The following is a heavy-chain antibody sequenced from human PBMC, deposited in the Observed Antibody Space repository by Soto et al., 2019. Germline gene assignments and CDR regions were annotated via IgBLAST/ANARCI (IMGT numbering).Heavy chain of an antibody. D-gene: IGHD5-12*01. V-gene: IGHV3-7*01. CDR1: GFTFSSYW. CDR3: ARDPNIVATMGSIYYYYGMDV. CDR2: IKQDGSEK. Sequence: EVQLVESGGGLVQPGGSLRLSCAASGFTFSSYWMRWVRQAPGKGLEWVANIKQDGSEKYYVDSVKGRFTISRDNAKNSLYLQMNSLRAEDTAVYYCARDPNIVATMGSIYYYYGMDVW. J-gene: IGHJ6*01.